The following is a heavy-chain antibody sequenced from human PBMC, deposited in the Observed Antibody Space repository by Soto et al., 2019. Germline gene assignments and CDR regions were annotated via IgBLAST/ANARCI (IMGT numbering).Heavy chain of an antibody. CDR1: GFTFSGFD. V-gene: IGHV3-13*01. CDR3: AKSQELGTNFFDS. J-gene: IGHJ4*02. Sequence: GGSLRLSCEASGFTFSGFDMHWVRQPTGKGLEWVSSIGTAGDTYYAVSVKGRFTISRDNAKNSLSLQMNSLRAGDMAVYSCAKSQELGTNFFDSCCQGTQVTVS. CDR2: IGTAGDT. D-gene: IGHD2-8*01.